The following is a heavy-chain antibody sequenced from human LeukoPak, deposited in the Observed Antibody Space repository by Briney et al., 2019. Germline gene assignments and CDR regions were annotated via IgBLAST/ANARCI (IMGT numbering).Heavy chain of an antibody. CDR1: GGSINSDTYF. D-gene: IGHD1-26*01. J-gene: IGHJ1*01. V-gene: IGHV4-39*01. CDR3: ARLPIMVGAPRHFQD. CDR2: LYSRGTP. Sequence: SETLSLTCTVSGGSINSDTYFWGWIRQPPGKGLEWIGSLYSRGTPYHNPSLGGRVTISIDESKNQISLKLNSVTAADTAVYYCARLPIMVGAPRHFQDWGQGTLVIVSS.